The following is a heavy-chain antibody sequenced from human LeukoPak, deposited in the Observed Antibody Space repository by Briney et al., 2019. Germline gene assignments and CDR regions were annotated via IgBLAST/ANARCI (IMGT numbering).Heavy chain of an antibody. CDR1: GFTFSSYW. CDR2: IKQDGSEK. V-gene: IGHV3-7*01. D-gene: IGHD2-2*01. J-gene: IGHJ6*03. Sequence: PGGSLRLSCAASGFTFSSYWMSWVRQAPGKGLEWVANIKQDGSEKYYVDSVKGRFTISRDNAKNSLYLQMNSLRAEDTAVYYCARESGMYCSSTSCYIRAYYYNYMDVWGKGTTVTVSS. CDR3: ARESGMYCSSTSCYIRAYYYNYMDV.